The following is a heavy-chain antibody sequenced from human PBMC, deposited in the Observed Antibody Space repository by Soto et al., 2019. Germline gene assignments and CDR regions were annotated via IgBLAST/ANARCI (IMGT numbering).Heavy chain of an antibody. CDR2: IYFSEST. V-gene: IGHV4-30-4*01. CDR3: ARGGRFGEWDYYYGMDV. D-gene: IGHD3-10*01. J-gene: IGHJ6*02. Sequence: PSETLSLTCNVSGGSISSGDYYWSWIRQPPGKGLEWIGYIYFSESTSYNPSLKSRVTISGDKSKNQFSLRLTSVTAADTAVYYCARGGRFGEWDYYYGMDVWGQGTTVT. CDR1: GGSISSGDYY.